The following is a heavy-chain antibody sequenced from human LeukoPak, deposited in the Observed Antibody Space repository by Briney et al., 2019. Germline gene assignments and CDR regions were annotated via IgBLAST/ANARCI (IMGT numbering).Heavy chain of an antibody. V-gene: IGHV3-74*01. Sequence: PGGSLRLSCAASGFTFSSYWMHWVRQAPGKGLVWVSRISSDGSDTTYADSVKGRFTISRDNAKKTLYLQMNGLRVDDTAVYFCTRAPYHGDYVSWAWGQGTLVTVSS. D-gene: IGHD4-17*01. J-gene: IGHJ4*02. CDR2: ISSDGSDT. CDR3: TRAPYHGDYVSWA. CDR1: GFTFSSYW.